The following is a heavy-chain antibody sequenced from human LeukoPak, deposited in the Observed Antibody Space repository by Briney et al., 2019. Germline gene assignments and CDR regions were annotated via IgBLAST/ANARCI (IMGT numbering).Heavy chain of an antibody. V-gene: IGHV4-39*01. CDR1: GGSISSSSYY. D-gene: IGHD3-9*01. CDR3: ARHGYYDILTGYYPYNWFDP. CDR2: IYYSGST. Sequence: PSETLSLTCAVYGGSISSSSYYWGWIRQPPGKGLEWIGSIYYSGSTYYNPSLKSRVTISVDTSKNQFSLKLSSVTAADTAVYYCARHGYYDILTGYYPYNWFDPWGQGTLVTVSS. J-gene: IGHJ5*02.